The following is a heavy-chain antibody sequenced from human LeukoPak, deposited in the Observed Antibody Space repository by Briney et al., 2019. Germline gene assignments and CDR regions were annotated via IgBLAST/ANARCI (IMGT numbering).Heavy chain of an antibody. CDR1: EFTFSSYA. J-gene: IGHJ4*02. Sequence: GGSLRLSCAASEFTFSSYAMHWVRQAPGKGLEWVAVISYDGGNKYYADSVKGRFTISRDNSKNTLYLQMNSLRAEDTAVYYCARDGVDYYGSGSYSDYWGQGTLVTVSS. V-gene: IGHV3-30-3*01. D-gene: IGHD3-10*01. CDR3: ARDGVDYYGSGSYSDY. CDR2: ISYDGGNK.